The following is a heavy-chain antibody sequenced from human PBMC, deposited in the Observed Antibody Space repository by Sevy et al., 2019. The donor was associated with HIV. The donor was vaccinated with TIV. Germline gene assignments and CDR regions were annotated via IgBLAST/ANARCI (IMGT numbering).Heavy chain of an antibody. CDR1: GGSINNYY. D-gene: IGHD3-9*01. V-gene: IGHV4-4*07. CDR3: AGATSNYDILTESPHYYYYYMDV. Sequence: SETLSLTCTVSGGSINNYYWNWIRQPAGKGLEWIGRLYTSGSTNDNPNYNPSLESRVTMSLDTSTNQCSLRLSSVTAADTAVYYCAGATSNYDILTESPHYYYYYMDVWGKGTTVTVSS. CDR2: LYTSGSTNDNP. J-gene: IGHJ6*03.